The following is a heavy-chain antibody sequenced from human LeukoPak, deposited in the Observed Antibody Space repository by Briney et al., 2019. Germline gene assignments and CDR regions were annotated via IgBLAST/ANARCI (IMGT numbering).Heavy chain of an antibody. V-gene: IGHV3-74*01. CDR3: GRDGVGPPPFSY. CDR1: GFTFSNNW. CDR2: IKGGGSTT. Sequence: GGSLRLSCAASGFTFSNNWMDWVRQAPGKGLVWVSRIKGGGSTTGYADSVKGRFTISRDNAKNTLLLQMNSLRAEDTAVYYCGRDGVGPPPFSYWCQEGLVTASS. D-gene: IGHD3-3*01. J-gene: IGHJ4*02.